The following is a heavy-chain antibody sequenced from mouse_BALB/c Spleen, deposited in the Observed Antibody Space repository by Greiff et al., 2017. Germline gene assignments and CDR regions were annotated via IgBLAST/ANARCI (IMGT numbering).Heavy chain of an antibody. CDR1: GFTFSSYA. CDR2: ISSGGST. Sequence: EVQVVESGGGLVKPGGSLKLSCAASGFTFSSYAMSWVRQTPEKRLEWVASISSGGSTYYPDSVKGRFTISRDNARNILYLQMSSLRSEDTAMYFCARGLNYYGSSPYGYFDVWGAGTTVTVSA. CDR3: ARGLNYYGSSPYGYFDV. V-gene: IGHV5-6-5*01. J-gene: IGHJ1*01. D-gene: IGHD1-1*01.